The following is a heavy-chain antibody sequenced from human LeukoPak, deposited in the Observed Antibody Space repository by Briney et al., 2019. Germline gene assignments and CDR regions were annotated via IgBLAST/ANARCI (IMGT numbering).Heavy chain of an antibody. V-gene: IGHV4-34*01. J-gene: IGHJ6*03. D-gene: IGHD1-1*01. CDR1: GGSFSGYY. Sequence: PSETLSLTCAVYGGSFSGYYWSWIRQPPGKGLEWIGEINHSGSTNYNPSLKSRVTISVDTSKNQFSLKLSSVTAADTAVYYCAAQPRNYYYYMDVWGKGTTVTVSS. CDR2: INHSGST. CDR3: AAQPRNYYYYMDV.